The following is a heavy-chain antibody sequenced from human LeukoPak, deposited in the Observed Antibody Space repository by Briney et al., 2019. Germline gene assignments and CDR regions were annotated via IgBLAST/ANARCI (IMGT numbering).Heavy chain of an antibody. CDR2: IKQDGSEK. CDR3: AREGAFYYDSSGTRRYYFDY. Sequence: GGSLRLSCAASGFTFTSYWMSWVRQAPGKGLEWVGNIKQDGSEKYFVDSMKGRFTISRDNAKKSLYLQMNSLRAEDTAVYYCAREGAFYYDSSGTRRYYFDYWGQGTLVTVSS. D-gene: IGHD3-22*01. V-gene: IGHV3-7*04. CDR1: GFTFTSYW. J-gene: IGHJ4*02.